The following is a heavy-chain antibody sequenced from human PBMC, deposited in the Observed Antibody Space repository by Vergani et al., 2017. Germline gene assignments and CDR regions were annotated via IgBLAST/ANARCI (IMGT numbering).Heavy chain of an antibody. CDR2: IYYSGST. D-gene: IGHD5-24*01. CDR3: ATTDRDGYNYGFRY. Sequence: QVQLQESGPGLVKPSETLSLTCTVSGGSVSSGSYYWSWIRQPPGKGLEWIGYIYYSGSTNYNPSLKSRVTISVDTSKNQFSLKLSSVTAADTAVYYCATTDRDGYNYGFRYWGQGTLVTVSS. CDR1: GGSVSSGSYY. V-gene: IGHV4-61*01. J-gene: IGHJ4*02.